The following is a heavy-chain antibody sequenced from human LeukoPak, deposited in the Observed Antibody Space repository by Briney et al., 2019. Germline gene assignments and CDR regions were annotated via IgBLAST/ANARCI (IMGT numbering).Heavy chain of an antibody. CDR3: ASVSIMITFGGVIPYFDY. CDR2: IYHSGST. J-gene: IGHJ4*02. D-gene: IGHD3-16*02. Sequence: SETLSLTCAVSGGSISSNNWWSWVRQPPGKGLEWVGEIYHSGSTNYNPSLKSRVTISVDKSKNQFSLKLSSLTAADTAVYYCASVSIMITFGGVIPYFDYWGQGTLVTVSS. CDR1: GGSISSNNW. V-gene: IGHV4-4*02.